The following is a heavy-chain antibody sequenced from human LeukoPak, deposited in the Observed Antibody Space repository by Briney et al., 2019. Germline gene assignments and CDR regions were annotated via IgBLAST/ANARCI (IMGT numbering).Heavy chain of an antibody. CDR2: ISSSGSTI. D-gene: IGHD3-9*01. Sequence: GGSLRLSCGASGFTFSDYYMSWIRQAPGKGLEWVSYISSSGSTIYYADSVKGRFTISRDNAKNSLYLQMNSLRAEDTAVYYCARALLPRRILTAPDYWGQGTLVTVSS. V-gene: IGHV3-11*04. CDR1: GFTFSDYY. CDR3: ARALLPRRILTAPDY. J-gene: IGHJ4*02.